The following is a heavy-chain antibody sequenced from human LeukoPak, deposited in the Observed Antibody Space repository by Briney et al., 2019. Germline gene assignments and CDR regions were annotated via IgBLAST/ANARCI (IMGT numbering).Heavy chain of an antibody. CDR3: AQWSRYFDY. CDR1: GFTFSSYS. Sequence: GGSLRLSCAASGFTFSSYSMNWVRQAPGKGLEWVSSITRSSNYIYYADSVKGRFTISRDNAKNSLYLQMNSLRAEDTALYFCAQWSRYFDYWGQGTLVTVSS. J-gene: IGHJ4*02. D-gene: IGHD1-26*01. CDR2: ITRSSNYI. V-gene: IGHV3-21*04.